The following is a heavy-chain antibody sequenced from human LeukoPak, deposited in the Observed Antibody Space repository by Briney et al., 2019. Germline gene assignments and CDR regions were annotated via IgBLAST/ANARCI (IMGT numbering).Heavy chain of an antibody. CDR2: ISSSSTYI. V-gene: IGHV3-21*01. D-gene: IGHD3-10*02. J-gene: IGHJ6*04. CDR1: GFTFSSYS. Sequence: GGSLRLSCAASGFTFSSYSMNWVRQAPGKGLEWVSSISSSSTYIYYADSVKGRYTISRDNAKNSLYLQMNSLRAEDTAVYYCAELGITMIGGVWGKGTTVTISS. CDR3: AELGITMIGGV.